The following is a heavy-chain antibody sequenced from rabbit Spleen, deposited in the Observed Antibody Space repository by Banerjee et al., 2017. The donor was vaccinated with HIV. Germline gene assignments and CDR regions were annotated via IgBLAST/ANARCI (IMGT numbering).Heavy chain of an antibody. D-gene: IGHD1-1*01. CDR1: GFSFSSSYW. V-gene: IGHV1S45*01. J-gene: IGHJ4*01. CDR2: IYTDSGST. Sequence: QEQLVESGGGLVQPEGSLTLTCTASGFSFSSSYWICWVRQAPGKGLELIACIYTDSGSTWYASWAKGRFTISRTSSTTVTLQMTSLTAADRATYFCARDLTSVIGWNFKLWGPGTLVTVS. CDR3: ARDLTSVIGWNFKL.